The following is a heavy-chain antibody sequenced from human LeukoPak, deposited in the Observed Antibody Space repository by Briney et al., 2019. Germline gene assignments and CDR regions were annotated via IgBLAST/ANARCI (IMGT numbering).Heavy chain of an antibody. CDR2: ISGSGGST. CDR1: GFTFSSYA. V-gene: IGHV3-23*01. Sequence: PGGSLRLSCAASGFTFSSYAMSWVRQAPGKGLEWVSAISGSGGSTYYADSVKGRFTISRDNSKNTLYLQMNSLRAGDTAVYYCASQDDSSGSILDYWGQGTLVTVSS. CDR3: ASQDDSSGSILDY. D-gene: IGHD3-22*01. J-gene: IGHJ4*02.